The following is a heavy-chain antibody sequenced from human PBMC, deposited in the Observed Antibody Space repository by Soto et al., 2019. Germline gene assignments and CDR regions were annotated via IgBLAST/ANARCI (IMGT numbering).Heavy chain of an antibody. J-gene: IGHJ6*02. CDR2: FYYSGYT. D-gene: IGHD3-10*01. CDR3: ATGGGRFDYGMAV. CDR1: GGSIRSYY. Sequence: SETLSLTCTVSGGSIRSYYWSWIRQPPGKRLEWIGYFYYSGYTNYNPSLNSRVTISVGTSKNQLSLKLSSVTAADTAVYYCATGGGRFDYGMAVWGQGTTVTVSS. V-gene: IGHV4-59*01.